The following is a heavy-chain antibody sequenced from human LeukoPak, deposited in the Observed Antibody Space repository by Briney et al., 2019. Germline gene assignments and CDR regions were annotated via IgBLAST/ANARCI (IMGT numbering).Heavy chain of an antibody. CDR1: GFTFDDYA. V-gene: IGHV3-43*02. J-gene: IGHJ3*02. CDR3: AKEVLLWFGEPYAFDI. CDR2: ISGDGGSS. Sequence: GGSLRLSCAASGFTFDDYAMQWVRQAPGKGLEWVSLISGDGGSSYYADSVKGRFTISRDNSKNSLYLQMNSLRTEDTALYYCAKEVLLWFGEPYAFDIWGQGTMVTVSS. D-gene: IGHD3-10*01.